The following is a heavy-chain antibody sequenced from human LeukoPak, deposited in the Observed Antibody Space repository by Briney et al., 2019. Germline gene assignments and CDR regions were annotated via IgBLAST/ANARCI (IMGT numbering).Heavy chain of an antibody. D-gene: IGHD7-27*01. CDR1: GFTFSSYT. J-gene: IGHJ4*02. CDR3: AKDGGLWVSAHWGDS. CDR2: ITTSDGNT. V-gene: IGHV3-23*01. Sequence: GGPLRLSCAASGFTFSSYTMSWVRQAPGKGLEWVSTITTSDGNTYYADSVKGRFTVSRDNSKNTLFLQMNSLRAEDTAVYYCAKDGGLWVSAHWGDSWGRGTLVTVSS.